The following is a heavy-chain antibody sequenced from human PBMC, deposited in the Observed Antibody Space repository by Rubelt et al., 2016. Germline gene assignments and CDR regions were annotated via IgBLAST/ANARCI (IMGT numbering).Heavy chain of an antibody. V-gene: IGHV4-59*08. J-gene: IGHJ5*02. CDR1: GDSISTYF. CDR3: ARRVAGTGYSRENWFDP. CDR2: IHYTGST. Sequence: QLHLQESGPGLVKPSETLSLTCTVSGDSISTYFWNWIRQPPGKGLEWIGHIHYTGSTNYNPSLQSRVTISADTTKNQFSRRLSSVTAADTAVYYCARRVAGTGYSRENWFDPWGQGTLVTVSS. D-gene: IGHD3/OR15-3a*01.